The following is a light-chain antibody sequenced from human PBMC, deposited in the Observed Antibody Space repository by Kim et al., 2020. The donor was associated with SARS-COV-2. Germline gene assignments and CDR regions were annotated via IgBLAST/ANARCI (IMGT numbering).Light chain of an antibody. V-gene: IGLV3-19*01. CDR2: GEN. CDR3: NSRDGSDNSFV. CDR1: SLRSQY. Sequence: LGQTGRITCQGDSLRSQYASWYQQKPGQAPVLVIYGENNRPSGIPDRFSGSSSGNTASLTITGAQAEDEAEYYCNSRDGSDNSFVFATGTKVTVL. J-gene: IGLJ1*01.